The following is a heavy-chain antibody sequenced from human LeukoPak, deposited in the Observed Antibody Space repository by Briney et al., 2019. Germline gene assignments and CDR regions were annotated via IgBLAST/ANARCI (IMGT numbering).Heavy chain of an antibody. CDR3: ARAIIVPAAKLTY. V-gene: IGHV4-34*01. J-gene: IGHJ4*02. D-gene: IGHD2-2*01. Sequence: SETLSLTCAVYGGSFSGYYWSWIRQPPGKGLEWIGEINHSGSTYYNPSLKSRVTISVDTSKNQFSLKLSFVTAADTAVYYCARAIIVPAAKLTYWGQGTLVTVSS. CDR2: INHSGST. CDR1: GGSFSGYY.